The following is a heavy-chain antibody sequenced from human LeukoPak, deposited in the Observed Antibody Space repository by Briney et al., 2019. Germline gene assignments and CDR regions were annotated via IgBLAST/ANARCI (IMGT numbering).Heavy chain of an antibody. CDR2: IYYSGST. J-gene: IGHJ5*02. CDR3: ARHSARVSWFGEFPSWFDP. D-gene: IGHD3-10*01. Sequence: KASETLSLTCTVSGGSISSSSYYWGWIRQPPGKGLEWIGSIYYSGSTYYNPSLKSRVTISVDTSKNQFSLKLSSVTAADTAVYYCARHSARVSWFGEFPSWFDPWGQGTLVTVSS. CDR1: GGSISSSSYY. V-gene: IGHV4-39*01.